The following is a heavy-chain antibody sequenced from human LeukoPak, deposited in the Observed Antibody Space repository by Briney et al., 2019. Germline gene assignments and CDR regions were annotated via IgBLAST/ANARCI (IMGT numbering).Heavy chain of an antibody. CDR3: ARDLRSGWFSY. Sequence: GGSLRLSCAASGFTFSLFEMNWVRQAPGKGLEWISYISSGVTTIHYADSVKGRFTISRDNAKNSIYLQMNSLRVEDTGVYYCARDLRSGWFSYWGQGTLVTASS. D-gene: IGHD6-19*01. J-gene: IGHJ4*02. CDR1: GFTFSLFE. V-gene: IGHV3-48*03. CDR2: ISSGVTTI.